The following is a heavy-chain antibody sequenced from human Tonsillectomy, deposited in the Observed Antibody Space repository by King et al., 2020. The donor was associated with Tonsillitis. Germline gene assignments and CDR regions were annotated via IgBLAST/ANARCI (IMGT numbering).Heavy chain of an antibody. CDR2: ITGSGGTT. Sequence: VQLVESGGGLVQPRGSLRLSCAASGFTFSSYAMNWVRQAPGKGLVWVSSITGSGGTTYYADSVKGRFTISRDNSKNTLSLQMNSLRPEDTAVYYCARWTLVVGVTTPDYWGQGTLVTVSS. J-gene: IGHJ4*02. CDR1: GFTFSSYA. CDR3: ARWTLVVGVTTPDY. V-gene: IGHV3-23*04. D-gene: IGHD1-26*01.